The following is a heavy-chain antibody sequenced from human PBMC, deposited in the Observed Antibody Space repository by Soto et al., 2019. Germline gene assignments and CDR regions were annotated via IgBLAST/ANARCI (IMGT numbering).Heavy chain of an antibody. CDR2: ISYDGSNK. Sequence: QVQLVESGGGVVQPGRSLRLSCAASGFTFSSYAMHWVRQAPGKGLEWVAVISYDGSNKYYADSVKGRFTISRDNSKNTLYQQMNSLRAEDTGVYYWAREGAGTTGGHAFDVWGQGTMVTVSS. D-gene: IGHD6-13*01. J-gene: IGHJ3*01. CDR3: AREGAGTTGGHAFDV. V-gene: IGHV3-30-3*01. CDR1: GFTFSSYA.